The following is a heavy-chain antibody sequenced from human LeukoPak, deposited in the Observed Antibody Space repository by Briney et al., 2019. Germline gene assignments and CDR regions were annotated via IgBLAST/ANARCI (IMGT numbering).Heavy chain of an antibody. V-gene: IGHV3-48*01. CDR3: AREHYSSGSGGQFES. CDR1: GFTFSSHS. J-gene: IGHJ5*01. CDR2: ISSGSSTI. D-gene: IGHD3-10*01. Sequence: GGSLTLSCTASGFTFSSHSMNWVRQAPGKGLEGVSYISSGSSTIYYEDAVKGRFTISRDNAKNSLYLQMDSLRAEDTAVYYCAREHYSSGSGGQFESWGQGTLVTVSS.